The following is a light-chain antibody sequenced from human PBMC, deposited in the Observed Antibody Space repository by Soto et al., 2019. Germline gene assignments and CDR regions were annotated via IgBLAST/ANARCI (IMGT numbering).Light chain of an antibody. CDR1: QSVGNL. CDR3: QQSKNWPLPT. Sequence: EIVLAQSPATLSLSPGERATLSCRSSQSVGNLFAWYQQQPDQAPRLLIFEASTMSPGVPVRISGSGSGTDFTLTNSRLEPEDFAVYYCQQSKNWPLPTFGGATKVQSK. J-gene: IGKJ4*01. V-gene: IGKV3-11*01. CDR2: EAS.